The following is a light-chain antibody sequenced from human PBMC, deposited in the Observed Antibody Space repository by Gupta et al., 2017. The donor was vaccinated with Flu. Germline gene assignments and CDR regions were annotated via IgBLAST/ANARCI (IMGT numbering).Light chain of an antibody. CDR3: HHYGGSCT. V-gene: IGKV3-20*01. Sequence: LSLSPGDRVALSCRASQSISTYSLPWYQQKPGQAPRLLIYGASTGATDIPDRFSGSGSGTDFTLTISRLEPEDFATYYWHHYGGSCTFGQGTKMEIK. CDR1: QSISTYS. J-gene: IGKJ2*02. CDR2: GAS.